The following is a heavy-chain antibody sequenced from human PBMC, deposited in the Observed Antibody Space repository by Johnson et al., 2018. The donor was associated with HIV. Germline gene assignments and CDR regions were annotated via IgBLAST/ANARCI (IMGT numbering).Heavy chain of an antibody. CDR2: ITWNSGNI. CDR1: GFTFDVYD. V-gene: IGHV3-9*01. J-gene: IGHJ3*02. CDR3: ARVQPVGGSYHDAFDI. Sequence: QLVESGGGLLQPGRSLRLSCAASGFTFDVYDMHWVRQAPGKGLAWVSGITWNSGNIAYADSVKGRFTISRDNAKNSLYLQMNSLRAEDTALYYCARVQPVGGSYHDAFDIWGQGTMVTVSS. D-gene: IGHD1-1*01.